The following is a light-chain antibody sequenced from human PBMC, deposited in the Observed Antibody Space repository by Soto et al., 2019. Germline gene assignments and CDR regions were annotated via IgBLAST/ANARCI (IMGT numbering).Light chain of an antibody. V-gene: IGKV3-20*01. Sequence: EIVLTQSPGPLSLSPGERATLSCRASQSVSSNFLAWYQQKPGQAPRLLIYGASSRATGIPDRFSGSGSGTDFTLTISRLEPEDFAVYYCQQYGSSPWTFGQGTKMEIK. CDR1: QSVSSNF. CDR3: QQYGSSPWT. CDR2: GAS. J-gene: IGKJ1*01.